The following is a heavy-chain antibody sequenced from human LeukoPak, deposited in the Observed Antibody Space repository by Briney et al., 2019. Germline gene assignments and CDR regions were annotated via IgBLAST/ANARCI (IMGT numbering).Heavy chain of an antibody. CDR3: AKELRYSYGFPGVLDY. CDR2: ISWNSGSI. D-gene: IGHD5-18*01. Sequence: GGSLRLSCAASGFTFDDYAMHWVRQAPGKGLEWVSGISWNSGSIGYADSVKGRFTISRDNAKNSLYLQMNSLRAEDTALYYCAKELRYSYGFPGVLDYWGQGTLVTVSS. CDR1: GFTFDDYA. V-gene: IGHV3-9*01. J-gene: IGHJ4*02.